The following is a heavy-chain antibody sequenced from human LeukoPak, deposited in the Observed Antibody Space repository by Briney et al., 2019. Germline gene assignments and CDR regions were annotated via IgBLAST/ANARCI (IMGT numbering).Heavy chain of an antibody. CDR3: ARDATTELGTVYMDV. Sequence: GGSLRLSCAASGFTFSTYKINWVRQAPGKGLEWLSHISTSGSSIHYADSVEGRFTISRDNAKNSLYLQMNSLRVEDTAVYYARDATTELGTVYMDVWGKGTTVTISS. V-gene: IGHV3-48*03. CDR2: ISTSGSSI. D-gene: IGHD4-17*01. CDR1: GFTFSTYK. J-gene: IGHJ6*03.